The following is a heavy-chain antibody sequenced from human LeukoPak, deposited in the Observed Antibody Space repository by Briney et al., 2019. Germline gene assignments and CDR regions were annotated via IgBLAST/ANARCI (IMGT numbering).Heavy chain of an antibody. D-gene: IGHD3-9*01. CDR1: GGSISSYY. CDR2: IYYSGST. CDR3: ARVPYYDILTGYYDYYYYGMDV. J-gene: IGHJ6*04. V-gene: IGHV4-59*01. Sequence: SETLSLTCTVSGGSISSYYWSWIRQPPGKGLEWIGYIYYSGSTNYNPSLKSRGTISVDTSKNQFSLKLSSVTAAATAVYYCARVPYYDILTGYYDYYYYGMDVWGKGTTVTVSS.